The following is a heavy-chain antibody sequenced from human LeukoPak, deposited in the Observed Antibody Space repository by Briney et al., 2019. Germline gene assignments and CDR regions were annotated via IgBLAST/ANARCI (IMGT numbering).Heavy chain of an antibody. V-gene: IGHV3-30*03. CDR3: ARLARYSTVNYYYGMDV. CDR2: ISYDGSNK. D-gene: IGHD6-13*01. CDR1: GFTFSSYG. Sequence: GRSLRLSCAASGFTFSSYGMHWVRQAPGKGLEWVAVISYDGSNKYYADSVKGRFTISRDNSKNTLYLQMNSLRAEDTAVYYCARLARYSTVNYYYGMDVWGQGTTVTVSS. J-gene: IGHJ6*02.